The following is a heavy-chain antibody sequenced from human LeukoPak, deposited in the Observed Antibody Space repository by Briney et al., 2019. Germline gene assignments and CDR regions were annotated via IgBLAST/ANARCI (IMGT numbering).Heavy chain of an antibody. V-gene: IGHV3-21*01. CDR2: ISSSSSYI. Sequence: PGGSLRLSCAASGFTFSSYSMNWVLQAPGKGLEWVSSISSSSSYIYYADSVKGRFTISRDNAKNSLYLQMNSLRAEDTAVYYCATCSGGDCYSILRYFQHWGQGTLVTVSS. CDR3: ATCSGGDCYSILRYFQH. D-gene: IGHD2-21*02. CDR1: GFTFSSYS. J-gene: IGHJ1*01.